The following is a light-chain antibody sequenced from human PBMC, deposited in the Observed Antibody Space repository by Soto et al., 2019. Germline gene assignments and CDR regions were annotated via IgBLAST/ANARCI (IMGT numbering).Light chain of an antibody. V-gene: IGKV1-39*01. Sequence: DIQMTQSPYSLSASVGDRITITCRAIHRIGTYLNWYQQKPGKTPKLLIYAASRLHSGVPSRFSVSGTEPDFTLTISTLQPEDFTSYFCQHTYNSPVYTFGQVTKLEIK. J-gene: IGKJ2*01. CDR1: HRIGTY. CDR3: QHTYNSPVYT. CDR2: AAS.